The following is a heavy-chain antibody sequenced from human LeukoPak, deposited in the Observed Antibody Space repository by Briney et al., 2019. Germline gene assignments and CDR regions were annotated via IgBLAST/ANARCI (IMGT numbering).Heavy chain of an antibody. CDR1: GGTFSSYA. CDR2: IIPIFGTA. D-gene: IGHD6-13*01. Sequence: SVKVSCKASGGTFSSYAISWVRQAPGQGLEWMGGIIPIFGTANYAQKFQGRVTITADESTSTAYMELSSLRSEDAAVYYCARWTVEQQLISYYYYGMDVWGQGTTVTVSS. CDR3: ARWTVEQQLISYYYYGMDV. J-gene: IGHJ6*02. V-gene: IGHV1-69*13.